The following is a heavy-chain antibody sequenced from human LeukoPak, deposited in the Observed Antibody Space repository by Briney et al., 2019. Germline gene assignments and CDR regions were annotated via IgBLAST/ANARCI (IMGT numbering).Heavy chain of an antibody. Sequence: GESLKISCKASRYSFTTYWIGWVRQMPGKGLEWMGIIYPADSTAHYSPSFQGQVTISVDKSISTAYLQWSSLKASDTAMYYCARNTRDAFDIWGQGTMVTVSS. J-gene: IGHJ3*02. CDR2: IYPADSTA. V-gene: IGHV5-51*01. CDR3: ARNTRDAFDI. D-gene: IGHD2-2*01. CDR1: RYSFTTYW.